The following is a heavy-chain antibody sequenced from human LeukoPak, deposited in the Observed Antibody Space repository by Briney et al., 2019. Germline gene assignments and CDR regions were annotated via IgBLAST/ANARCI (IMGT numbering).Heavy chain of an antibody. CDR1: GYTFTGYY. J-gene: IGHJ6*02. CDR2: INPNSGGT. Sequence: ASVKVSCKASGYTFTGYYMHWVRQTPGQGLEWMGWINPNSGGTNYAQKFQGWVTMTRDTSISTAYMELSRLRSDDTAVYYCARSALYYYGSGARDYYGMDVWGQGTTVTVSS. V-gene: IGHV1-2*04. CDR3: ARSALYYYGSGARDYYGMDV. D-gene: IGHD3-10*01.